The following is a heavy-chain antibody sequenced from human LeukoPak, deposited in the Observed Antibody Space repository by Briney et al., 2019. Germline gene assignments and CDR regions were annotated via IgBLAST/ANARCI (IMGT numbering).Heavy chain of an antibody. CDR1: GYTFTTSW. V-gene: IGHV5-51*01. J-gene: IGHJ4*02. CDR3: AILNHPDGRVY. CDR2: IYAGDSDT. D-gene: IGHD5-24*01. Sequence: GESLRISCQGSGYTFTTSWIGWVRQLPGKGLEWMASIYAGDSDTKYSPSFQGQVSISTNRSISTAYLQWSSLKASDPAMYSCAILNHPDGRVYWGQGTLVTVSS.